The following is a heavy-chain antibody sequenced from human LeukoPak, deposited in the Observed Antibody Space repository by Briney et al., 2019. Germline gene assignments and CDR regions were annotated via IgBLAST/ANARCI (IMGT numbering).Heavy chain of an antibody. CDR1: GFTFTSYG. CDR2: IDTSASYI. V-gene: IGHV3-21*01. Sequence: PGGSLRLSCTASGFTFTSYGMNWVRQAPGKGLEWVSFIDTSASYIYYGDSLKGRVTISRDNAKNSLYLQMNGLRAEDTAVYYCARGRSITLLRGVAMSDGFDIWGQGAMVTVSS. J-gene: IGHJ3*02. D-gene: IGHD3-10*01. CDR3: ARGRSITLLRGVAMSDGFDI.